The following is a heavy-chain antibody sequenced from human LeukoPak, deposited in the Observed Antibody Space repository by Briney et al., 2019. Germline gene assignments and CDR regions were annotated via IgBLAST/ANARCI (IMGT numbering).Heavy chain of an antibody. V-gene: IGHV4-30-2*01. CDR1: GGSISSGGYS. CDR2: IYHSGST. D-gene: IGHD2-15*01. CDR3: ARAYCSGGSCYWFDP. Sequence: SETLSLTCAVSGGSISSGGYSWSWIRQPPGKGLEWIGYIYHSGSTYYNPSLKSRVTISVDRSKNQFSLKLSSVTAADTAVYYCARAYCSGGSCYWFDPWGQGTLATVSS. J-gene: IGHJ5*02.